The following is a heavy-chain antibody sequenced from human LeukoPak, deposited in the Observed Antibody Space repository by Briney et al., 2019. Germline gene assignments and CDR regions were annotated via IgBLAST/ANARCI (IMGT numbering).Heavy chain of an antibody. CDR3: AKAIHYLDRWDAFDV. Sequence: PGGSLRLSCVASGFSFRKYPMSWVRQAPGQGPEWVSSITGREGNTYAADSVKGRFTISRDSSEDTLDLQMDSLRAEDTAIYYCAKAIHYLDRWDAFDVWAEGQWSSSLQ. D-gene: IGHD2-2*03. V-gene: IGHV3-23*01. J-gene: IGHJ3*01. CDR2: ITGREGNT. CDR1: GFSFRKYP.